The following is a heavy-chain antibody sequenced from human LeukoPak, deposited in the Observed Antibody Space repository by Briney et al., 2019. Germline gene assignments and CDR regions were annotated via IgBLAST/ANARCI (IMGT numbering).Heavy chain of an antibody. CDR2: INHSGST. V-gene: IGHV4-34*01. Sequence: SESRSLTCAVYGGSFSGYYWSWIRQPPGKGLEWIGEINHSGSTNYNPSLKSRVTISVDTSKNQFSLKLSSVTAADTAVYYCARGPYYYGSGSLRQGDCYGSWGQGTLVTVSS. CDR3: ARGPYYYGSGSLRQGDCYGS. J-gene: IGHJ5*02. D-gene: IGHD3-10*01. CDR1: GGSFSGYY.